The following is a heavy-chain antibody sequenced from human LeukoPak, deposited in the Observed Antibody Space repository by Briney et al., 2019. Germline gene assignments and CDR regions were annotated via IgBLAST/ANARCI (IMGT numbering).Heavy chain of an antibody. CDR3: ARHPGDRQLDAFDI. CDR2: IYYSGST. J-gene: IGHJ3*02. V-gene: IGHV4-59*08. D-gene: IGHD4-17*01. CDR1: GGSISRYY. Sequence: SETLSLTCTVSGGSISRYYWSWIRQPPGKGLEWIGYIYYSGSTNYNPSLKSRVTISVDTSKNQFSLKLSSVTAADTAVYYCARHPGDRQLDAFDIWGQGTMVTVSS.